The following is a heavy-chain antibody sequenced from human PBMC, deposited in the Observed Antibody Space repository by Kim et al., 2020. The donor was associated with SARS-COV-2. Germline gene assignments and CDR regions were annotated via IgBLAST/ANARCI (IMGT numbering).Heavy chain of an antibody. J-gene: IGHJ4*02. CDR1: GFTFSSYS. V-gene: IGHV3-21*01. CDR2: ISSSSSYI. CDR3: ARDSVPFYDILTGYYIG. D-gene: IGHD3-9*01. Sequence: GGSLRLSCAASGFTFSSYSMNWVRQAPGKGLEWVSSISSSSSYIYYADSVKGRFTISRDNAKNSLYLQMNSLRAEDTAVYYCARDSVPFYDILTGYYIGWGQGTLVTVSS.